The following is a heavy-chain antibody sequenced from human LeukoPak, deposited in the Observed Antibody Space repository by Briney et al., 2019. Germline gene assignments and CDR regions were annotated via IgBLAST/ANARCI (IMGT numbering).Heavy chain of an antibody. CDR3: TREANYDFWSGTRTEYFQH. Sequence: GGFLRLSCAASGFTFSNAWMSWVRQAPGKGLEWVGRIKSKTDGGTTDYAAPVKGRFTISRDDSKSIAYLQMNSLKTEDTAVYYCTREANYDFWSGTRTEYFQHWGQGTLVTVSS. J-gene: IGHJ1*01. CDR2: IKSKTDGGTT. V-gene: IGHV3-15*01. CDR1: GFTFSNAW. D-gene: IGHD3-3*01.